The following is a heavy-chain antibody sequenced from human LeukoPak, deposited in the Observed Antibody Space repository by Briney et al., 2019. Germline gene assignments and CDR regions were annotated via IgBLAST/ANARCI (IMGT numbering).Heavy chain of an antibody. CDR1: GHTLTELS. CDR2: FNPEDGEI. D-gene: IGHD1/OR15-1a*01. J-gene: IGHJ3*02. V-gene: IGHV1-24*01. CDR3: ATDGLEQRGHAFDI. Sequence: GASVQVSCKVSGHTLTELSMHWVRQAPGKGLEWMGGFNPEDGEIIYAQKFQGRVTMTEDTSTDTAYMELSSLKSEDTAVYYCATDGLEQRGHAFDIWGQGTKVTVSS.